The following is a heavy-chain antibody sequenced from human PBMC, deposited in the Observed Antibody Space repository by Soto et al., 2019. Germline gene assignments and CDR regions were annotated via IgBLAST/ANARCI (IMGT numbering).Heavy chain of an antibody. J-gene: IGHJ4*02. Sequence: ITLKEAGPTVLKPTQTLTLTCSFSGFSCRSSNDVVGCIRQPPGTPLEWLALMLWKEDKGYIPSLKRRLTIAPDTAKSLVVLTMTDMGPVDTAPYYCAHGIRNWSGYFDCFDFCGQGSLVTVSS. CDR3: AHGIRNWSGYFDCFDF. CDR1: GFSCRSSNDV. CDR2: MLWKEDK. D-gene: IGHD3-3*01. V-gene: IGHV2-5*01.